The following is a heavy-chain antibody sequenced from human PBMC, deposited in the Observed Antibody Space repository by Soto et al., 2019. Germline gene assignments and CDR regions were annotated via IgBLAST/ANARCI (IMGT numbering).Heavy chain of an antibody. CDR1: GASMSSGGYY. J-gene: IGHJ5*02. Sequence: VQLQESGPGLVKPSQTLSLTCPVSGASMSSGGYYWTWIRQSPGKGLEWIGYIYYSGSTYYNPSHESGDDISLATSRSQFSLNLHSVTAEDTAIYYCTRDRHNTFSDPWVQGTLVTVS. V-gene: IGHV4-31*03. CDR3: TRDRHNTFSDP. CDR2: IYYSGST. D-gene: IGHD1-1*01.